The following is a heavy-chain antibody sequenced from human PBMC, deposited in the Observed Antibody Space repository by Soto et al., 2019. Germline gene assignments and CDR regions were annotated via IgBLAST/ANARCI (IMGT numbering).Heavy chain of an antibody. D-gene: IGHD6-19*01. V-gene: IGHV1-2*02. Sequence: ASVKVSCKASGYTFTGYYMHWVRQAPGQGLEWMGWINPNSGGTNYAQKFQGRVTMTRDTSISTAYMELSRLRSDDTAVYYCARIFAVAGTEYYVAYWGQGPLLTVSS. J-gene: IGHJ4*02. CDR1: GYTFTGYY. CDR2: INPNSGGT. CDR3: ARIFAVAGTEYYVAY.